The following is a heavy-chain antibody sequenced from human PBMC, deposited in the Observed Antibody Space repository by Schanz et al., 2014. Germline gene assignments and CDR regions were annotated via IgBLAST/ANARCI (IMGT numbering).Heavy chain of an antibody. Sequence: VQLAESGGGLVQPGGSLRLSCAASGFTFSSYGMHWVRQAPGKGLEWVAVIWYDGSNKYYADSVKGRFTISRDNSKNTLFLQMNSLRAEDTAVYYCARDHTTESYYSAGPPIDYWGQGTLLTVSS. V-gene: IGHV3-33*01. CDR2: IWYDGSNK. J-gene: IGHJ4*02. D-gene: IGHD1-26*01. CDR1: GFTFSSYG. CDR3: ARDHTTESYYSAGPPIDY.